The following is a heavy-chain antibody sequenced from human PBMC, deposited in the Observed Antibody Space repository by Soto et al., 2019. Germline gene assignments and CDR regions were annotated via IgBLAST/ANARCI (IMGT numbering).Heavy chain of an antibody. CDR3: ARETLDWFDP. CDR2: IYYSGST. V-gene: IGHV4-59*01. CDR1: GGSISSYY. Sequence: SETLSLTCTVSGGSISSYYWSWIRQPPGKGLEWIGYIYYSGSTNYNPSLKSRVTISVDKSKNQFSLKLSSVTAADTAVYYCARETLDWFDPWGQGTLVTVSS. J-gene: IGHJ5*02.